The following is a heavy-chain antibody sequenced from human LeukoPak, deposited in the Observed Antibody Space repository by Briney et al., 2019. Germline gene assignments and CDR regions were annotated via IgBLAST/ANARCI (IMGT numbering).Heavy chain of an antibody. V-gene: IGHV1-24*01. D-gene: IGHD5/OR15-5a*01. J-gene: IGHJ4*02. CDR2: FAPEDDEA. CDR1: GYTLTELS. CDR3: ATSGTLSVYDPSY. Sequence: ASVKVSCKVSGYTLTELSIHWVRQAPGKGLEWMGGFAPEDDEAIYAQKFQGRVAMTEDTSTDTAYMKLSSLRSEDTAVYYCATSGTLSVYDPSYWGQGTLVTVSS.